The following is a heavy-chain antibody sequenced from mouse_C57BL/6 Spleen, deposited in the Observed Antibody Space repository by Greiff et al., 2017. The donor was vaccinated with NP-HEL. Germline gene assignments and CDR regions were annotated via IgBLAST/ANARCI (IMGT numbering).Heavy chain of an antibody. CDR2: INPSSGYT. Sequence: QVQLQESGAELARPGASVKMSCKASGYTFTSYSMHWVKQRPGQGLEWIGYINPSSGYTKYNQKFKDKATLTADKSSSTAYMQLSSLTSEDSAVYYSARAYEGYFDVWGTGTTVTVSS. D-gene: IGHD1-1*01. CDR3: ARAYEGYFDV. V-gene: IGHV1-4*01. J-gene: IGHJ1*03. CDR1: GYTFTSYS.